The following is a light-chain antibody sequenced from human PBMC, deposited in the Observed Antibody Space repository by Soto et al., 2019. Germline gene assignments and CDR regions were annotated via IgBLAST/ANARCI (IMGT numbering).Light chain of an antibody. J-gene: IGLJ1*01. CDR2: QVT. CDR3: TSYSSSDIFYV. CDR1: SSDVGGYYY. V-gene: IGLV2-14*01. Sequence: QSALTQPASVSGSPGQSITISCTGTSSDVGGYYYVSWYQHHPGKAPKPLIYQVTSRPSGVSNRFSGSKSGNTASLTISGLQADDEADYYCTSYSSSDIFYVFGTGTKVTVL.